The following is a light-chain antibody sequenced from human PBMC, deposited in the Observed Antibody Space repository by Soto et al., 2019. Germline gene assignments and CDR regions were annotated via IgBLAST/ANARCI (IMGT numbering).Light chain of an antibody. CDR3: TSYTRSSTLV. J-gene: IGLJ2*01. Sequence: QSALTQPASVSGSPGQWITISCSGTDSDVGGYNFVSWYQHQSGKAPKLIMYDVTNRPSGVSHRFSASKSGNTASLTISGLQAEDEGTYYCTSYTRSSTLVFGGGTKVTVL. V-gene: IGLV2-14*03. CDR1: DSDVGGYNF. CDR2: DVT.